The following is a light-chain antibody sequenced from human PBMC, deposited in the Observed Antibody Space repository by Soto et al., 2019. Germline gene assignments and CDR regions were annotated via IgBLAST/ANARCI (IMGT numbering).Light chain of an antibody. CDR3: QQYYSTPFT. CDR1: QSVLYSSINKNH. CDR2: WAS. J-gene: IGKJ3*01. V-gene: IGKV4-1*01. Sequence: DIVMTQSPDSLAVSLGERATINCKSSQSVLYSSINKNHLAWYQQKPGQPPRLLIYWASTRESGVPDRFSGSGSGTDFTLTSSSLQAEDVAVYYCQQYYSTPFTFGPGTKVDIK.